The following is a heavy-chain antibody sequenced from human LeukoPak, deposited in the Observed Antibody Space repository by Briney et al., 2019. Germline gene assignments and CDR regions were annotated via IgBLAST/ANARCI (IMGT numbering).Heavy chain of an antibody. D-gene: IGHD2-21*02. Sequence: PSETLSLTCTVSGGSISSYYWSWIRQPPGKGLEWIGYIYYSGSTNYNPSLKTRVTISVDTSKNHFSLKLSSVTAADTAVYYCARGQPMLTATPFDYWGQGTLVTVSS. CDR2: IYYSGST. CDR3: ARGQPMLTATPFDY. CDR1: GGSISSYY. V-gene: IGHV4-59*08. J-gene: IGHJ4*02.